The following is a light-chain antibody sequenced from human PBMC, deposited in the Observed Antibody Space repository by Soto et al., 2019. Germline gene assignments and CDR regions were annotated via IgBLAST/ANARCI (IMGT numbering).Light chain of an antibody. CDR3: QQYNNWPQT. Sequence: DIQMTQSPSTLSASVGDRVSITCRASQSISVWLAWYQQKAGKAPNLLIYKASRLESGVPARFSGSGSGTEFTLTISSLQSEDFAEYHCQQYNNWPQTFGQGTKVDIK. J-gene: IGKJ1*01. CDR1: QSISVW. CDR2: KAS. V-gene: IGKV1-5*03.